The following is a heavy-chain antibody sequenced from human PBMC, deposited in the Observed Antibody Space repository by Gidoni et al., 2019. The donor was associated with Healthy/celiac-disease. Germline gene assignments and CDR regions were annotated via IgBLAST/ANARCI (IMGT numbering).Heavy chain of an antibody. CDR1: GGSLRSGGYY. Sequence: QVQLQESGPGLVKPSQTLSLTCTVSGGSLRSGGYYWSWIRQHPGKGLEWIGYIYYSGSTYYNPTLKSRVTISVDTTKNQFSLKLSSVTAADTAVYYGAREGYDHPRYYYGMDVWGQGTTVTVSS. CDR3: AREGYDHPRYYYGMDV. D-gene: IGHD5-12*01. V-gene: IGHV4-31*03. J-gene: IGHJ6*02. CDR2: IYYSGST.